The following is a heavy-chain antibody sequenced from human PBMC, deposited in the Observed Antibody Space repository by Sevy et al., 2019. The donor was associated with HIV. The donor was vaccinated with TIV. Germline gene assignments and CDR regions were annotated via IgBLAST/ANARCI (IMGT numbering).Heavy chain of an antibody. CDR2: ISWNSGSI. V-gene: IGHV3-9*01. J-gene: IGHJ4*02. D-gene: IGHD1-1*01. CDR1: GFTFDDYA. Sequence: GGSLRLSCAASGFTFDDYAMHWVRQAPGKGLEWVSGISWNSGSIGYADSVKGRFTISRDNAQNSLYLQMNSLRAEDKALYYCAKGGDGSNLGNFDYWGQGTLVTVSS. CDR3: AKGGDGSNLGNFDY.